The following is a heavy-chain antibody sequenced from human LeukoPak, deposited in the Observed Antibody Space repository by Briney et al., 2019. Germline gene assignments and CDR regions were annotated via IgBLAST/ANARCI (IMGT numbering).Heavy chain of an antibody. CDR1: GGTFSSYA. CDR2: IIPIFGTA. CDR3: ARRYNWNYEGAFDI. J-gene: IGHJ3*02. D-gene: IGHD1-7*01. Sequence: SVKVSCKASGGTFSSYAISWVRQAPGQGLEWMGGIIPIFGTANYAQKFQGRVTITADESTSTAYMELSSLRSEDTAVSYCARRYNWNYEGAFDIWGQGTMVTVSS. V-gene: IGHV1-69*13.